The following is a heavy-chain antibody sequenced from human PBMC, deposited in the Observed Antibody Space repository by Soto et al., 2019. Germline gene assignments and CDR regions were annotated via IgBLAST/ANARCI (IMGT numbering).Heavy chain of an antibody. CDR1: VGSISSYY. CDR3: ARGVIVATINY. D-gene: IGHD5-12*01. J-gene: IGHJ4*02. V-gene: IGHV4-59*12. Sequence: PSETLSLTCTVPVGSISSYYWSWIRQPPGKGLEWIGYIYYRGSTNYNPSLKSRVTISVDTSNNKFSLKLTSVTAPATAGSTRARGVIVATINYWGQGTLVTVSS. CDR2: IYYRGST.